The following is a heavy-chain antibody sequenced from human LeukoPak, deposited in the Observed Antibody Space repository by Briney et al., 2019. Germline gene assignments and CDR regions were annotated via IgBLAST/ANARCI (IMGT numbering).Heavy chain of an antibody. J-gene: IGHJ6*03. CDR2: INTDGSST. D-gene: IGHD3-3*01. CDR1: GFTFSSYW. V-gene: IGHV3-74*01. CDR3: ARGDYDFWSGYLRGRGSYYYYYYYMDV. Sequence: QPGGSLRLSCAASGFTFSSYWMHWVRQAPGKGLVWVSRINTDGSSTSYADSVKGRFTISRDNAKNTLYLQMNSLRAEDTAVYYCARGDYDFWSGYLRGRGSYYYYYYYMDVWGKGTTVTVSS.